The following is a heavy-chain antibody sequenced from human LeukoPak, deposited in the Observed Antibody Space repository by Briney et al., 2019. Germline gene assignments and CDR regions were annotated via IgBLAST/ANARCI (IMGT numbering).Heavy chain of an antibody. CDR1: GYTFTSYG. V-gene: IGHV1-18*01. J-gene: IGHJ6*02. CDR2: ISAYNGNT. CDR3: ARETYCSGGSCPYYYYYYGMDV. Sequence: ASVKVSCKASGYTFTSYGISWVRQAPGQGLEWMGWISAYNGNTNYAQKLQGRVTMTTDTSTSTAYMELRNLRSDDTAVYYCARETYCSGGSCPYYYYYYGMDVWGQGTTVTVSS. D-gene: IGHD2-15*01.